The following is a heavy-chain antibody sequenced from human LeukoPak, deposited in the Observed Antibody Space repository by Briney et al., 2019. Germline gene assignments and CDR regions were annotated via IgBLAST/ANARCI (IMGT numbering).Heavy chain of an antibody. J-gene: IGHJ4*02. V-gene: IGHV3-21*01. CDR2: ISSSSSYI. Sequence: GGSLRLSCAASGFTFSSYSMNWVRQAPGKGLEWVSSISSSSSYIYYADSVKGRFTISRDNAKNSLYLQMNSLRAEDTAVYYCARARRDVVVITTPFEYWGQGTLVTVSS. CDR1: GFTFSSYS. CDR3: ARARRDVVVITTPFEY. D-gene: IGHD3-22*01.